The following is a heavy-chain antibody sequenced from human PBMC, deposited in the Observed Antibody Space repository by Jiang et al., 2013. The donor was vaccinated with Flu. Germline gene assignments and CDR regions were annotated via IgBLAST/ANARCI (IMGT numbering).Heavy chain of an antibody. CDR3: ARGNEGRLRFLEWLSWYFDL. V-gene: IGHV1-2*02. Sequence: FTGYYMHWVRQAPGQGLEWMGWINPNSGGTNYAQKFQGRVTMTRDTSISTAYMELSRLRSDDTAVYYCARGNEGRLRFLEWLSWYFDLWGRGTLVTVSS. CDR2: INPNSGGT. J-gene: IGHJ2*01. D-gene: IGHD3-3*01. CDR1: FTGYY.